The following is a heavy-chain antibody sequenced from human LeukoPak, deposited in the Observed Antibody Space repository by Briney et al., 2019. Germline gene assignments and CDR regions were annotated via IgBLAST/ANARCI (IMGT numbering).Heavy chain of an antibody. CDR3: ARGVSYSSSSIGIPLGWFDP. CDR2: INPNSGGT. Sequence: ASVKVSCKASGYTFTGYYMHWVRQAPGQGLEWMGWINPNSGGTNYAQKFQGRVTMTRDTSISTAYMELSRLRSDDTAVYYCARGVSYSSSSIGIPLGWFDPWGQGTLVTVSS. D-gene: IGHD6-6*01. CDR1: GYTFTGYY. V-gene: IGHV1-2*02. J-gene: IGHJ5*02.